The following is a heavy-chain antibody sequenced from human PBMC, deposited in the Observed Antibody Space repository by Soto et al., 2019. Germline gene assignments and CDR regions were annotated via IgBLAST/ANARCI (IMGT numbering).Heavy chain of an antibody. D-gene: IGHD5-12*01. CDR3: AKGSKAGDGYNSVDYYYYGMDD. CDR2: ISYDGNYK. Sequence: LRLSCAASGFTFSTYGMHWVRQAPGKGLEWVAVISYDGNYKYYIESVRGRFTISRDNPKNTLYLQMNSLRAEDTAVYYCAKGSKAGDGYNSVDYYYYGMDDWGQGTTVTVSS. J-gene: IGHJ6*02. V-gene: IGHV3-30*18. CDR1: GFTFSTYG.